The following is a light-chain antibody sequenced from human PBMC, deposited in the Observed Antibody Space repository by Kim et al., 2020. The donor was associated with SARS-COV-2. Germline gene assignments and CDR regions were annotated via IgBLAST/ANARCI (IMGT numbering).Light chain of an antibody. V-gene: IGKV3-11*01. CDR3: QQRSNWPPALT. Sequence: PEERATLSCRASQSVSTYLAWYQQKPGQAPRLLIYEASNRATGIPDRYSGSGSGTDFTLTISSLESEDFAVYYCQQRSNWPPALTFGGGTKMDIK. J-gene: IGKJ4*01. CDR1: QSVSTY. CDR2: EAS.